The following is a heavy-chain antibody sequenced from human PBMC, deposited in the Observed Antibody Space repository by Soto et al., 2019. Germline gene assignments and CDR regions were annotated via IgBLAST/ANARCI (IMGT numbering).Heavy chain of an antibody. Sequence: GESXKISYEFSEFSFTSYLMIFVVQMPGKGLDWMWRIDPDDSYTDYSQSFQSHVIFSSGTSINTADLQWNTLKASATAMYYCESNQTMIHFESWGQGTLVRVYS. CDR1: EFSFTSYL. D-gene: IGHD3-9*01. J-gene: IGHJ4*01. CDR3: ESNQTMIHFES. V-gene: IGHV5-10-1*01. CDR2: IDPDDSYT.